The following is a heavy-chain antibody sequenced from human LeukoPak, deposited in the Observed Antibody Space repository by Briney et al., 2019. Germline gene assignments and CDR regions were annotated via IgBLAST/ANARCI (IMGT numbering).Heavy chain of an antibody. CDR3: ARCGGGDCYPGGAFDI. D-gene: IGHD2-21*02. J-gene: IGHJ3*02. CDR2: ISGSGGST. V-gene: IGHV3-23*01. Sequence: GGSLRLSCAASGFTFSSYAMSWVRQAPGKGLEWVSAISGSGGSTYYADSVKGRFTISRDNSKNTLYLQMNSLRAEDTAVYYCARCGGGDCYPGGAFDIWGQGTMVTVSS. CDR1: GFTFSSYA.